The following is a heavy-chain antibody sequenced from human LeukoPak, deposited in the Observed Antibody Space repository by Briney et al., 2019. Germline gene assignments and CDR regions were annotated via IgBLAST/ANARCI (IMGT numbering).Heavy chain of an antibody. Sequence: SETLSLTCTVSGGSISSYYWSWIRQPPGKGLEWIGYIYYSGSTNYNPSLKSGATISVETSKKQFSLKLSSVTAADTAVYYCARVRCYDSSAYFDCWGQGTLVTVSS. CDR3: ARVRCYDSSAYFDC. J-gene: IGHJ4*02. CDR2: IYYSGST. D-gene: IGHD3-22*01. V-gene: IGHV4-59*08. CDR1: GGSISSYY.